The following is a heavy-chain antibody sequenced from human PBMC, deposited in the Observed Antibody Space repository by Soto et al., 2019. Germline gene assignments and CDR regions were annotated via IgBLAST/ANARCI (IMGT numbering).Heavy chain of an antibody. CDR3: ARENAGGTLDY. CDR1: GFSFSDYE. J-gene: IGHJ4*02. Sequence: SLRLSCAASGFSFSDYEMNWVRQAPGKGLAWVAFISISGSSMDYATSVKGRFTISRDNTKKSLYLHMISLRAEDTAVYYCARENAGGTLDYWGLGALVTVSS. V-gene: IGHV3-48*03. CDR2: ISISGSSM. D-gene: IGHD1-1*01.